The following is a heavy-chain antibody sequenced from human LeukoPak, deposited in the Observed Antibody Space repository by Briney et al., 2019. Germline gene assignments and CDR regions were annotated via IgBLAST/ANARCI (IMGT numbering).Heavy chain of an antibody. V-gene: IGHV4-4*07. D-gene: IGHD3-22*01. CDR2: IYTSGST. CDR3: ARDSSGYYSPFDY. Sequence: SETLSLTCTVSGYSISSGYYWGWIRQPAGKGLEWIGRIYTSGSTNYNPSLKSRVTMSVDTSKSQFSLKLSSVTAADTAVYYCARDSSGYYSPFDYWGQGTLVTVSS. J-gene: IGHJ4*02. CDR1: GYSISSGYY.